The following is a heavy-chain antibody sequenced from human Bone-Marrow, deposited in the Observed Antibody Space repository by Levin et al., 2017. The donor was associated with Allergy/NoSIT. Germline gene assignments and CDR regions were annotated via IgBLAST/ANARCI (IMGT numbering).Heavy chain of an antibody. J-gene: IGHJ4*02. CDR1: GGYLGSFY. Sequence: SETLSLTCSVSGGYLGSFYWGWIRQPPGKGLEWIGHVYPSGSTNYNPSLKSRVTISVDTSKNQFSLKLNSVTAADTAVYYCARGAVITGLDYWGQGTLVTVSS. CDR3: ARGAVITGLDY. V-gene: IGHV4-59*01. D-gene: IGHD3-22*01. CDR2: VYPSGST.